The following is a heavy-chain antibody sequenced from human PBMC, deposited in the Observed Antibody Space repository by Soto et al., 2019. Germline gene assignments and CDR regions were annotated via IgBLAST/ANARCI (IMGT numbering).Heavy chain of an antibody. J-gene: IGHJ1*01. V-gene: IGHV1-18*01. D-gene: IGHD4-17*01. CDR1: GYTFSTYG. CDR3: ARGWAAVTTYLRF. CDR2: ISVSKGKT. Sequence: QVQLVQSGGEVKKPGASVKVSCKASGYTFSTYGITWVRQAPGQGLEWVGWISVSKGKTFYARKFQGRVTMTTDTSTNTAYMEVRSLRADDTAVYYCARGWAAVTTYLRFGGQGTLVTVSS.